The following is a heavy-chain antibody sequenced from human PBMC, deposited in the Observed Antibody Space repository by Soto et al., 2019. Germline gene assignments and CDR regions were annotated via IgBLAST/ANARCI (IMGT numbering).Heavy chain of an antibody. V-gene: IGHV3-23*01. CDR1: GFTFSSYA. Sequence: GGSLRLSCAASGFTFSSYAMSWVRQAPGQGLEWVSAISGSGGSTYYADSVKGRFTISRDNSKNTLYLQMNSLIAEDTAVYYCAKDGDRTYYYYYGVDVWGQGTTVTVSS. CDR2: ISGSGGST. CDR3: AKDGDRTYYYYYGVDV. J-gene: IGHJ6*02. D-gene: IGHD7-27*01.